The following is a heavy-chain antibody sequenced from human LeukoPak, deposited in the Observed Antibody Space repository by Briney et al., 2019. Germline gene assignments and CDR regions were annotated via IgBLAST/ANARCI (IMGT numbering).Heavy chain of an antibody. J-gene: IGHJ4*02. V-gene: IGHV3-21*01. CDR2: ISSSSSYI. D-gene: IGHD6-13*01. CDR1: GFTFSSYS. CDR3: ARVRIGSSWYVDY. Sequence: GGSLRLSCAASGFTFSSYSMNWVRQAPGKGLEWVSSISSSSSYIYYADSVKGRFTISRDNAKNSLYLQMNSLRAEDTAVYYCARVRIGSSWYVDYWGQGTLVTVSS.